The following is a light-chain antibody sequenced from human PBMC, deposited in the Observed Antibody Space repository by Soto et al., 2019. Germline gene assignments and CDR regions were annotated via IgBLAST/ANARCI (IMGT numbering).Light chain of an antibody. J-gene: IGKJ4*01. V-gene: IGKV1-5*03. CDR1: QSISNW. Sequence: DIQMTQSPSTLSASVGDRVTITCRASQSISNWLAWYQQKPGKAPKLLIYKASNLESGVPSRFSGSGSGTEFTLTISSLQPDDFATYYCQQYNSVSLLTFGGGTKVDIK. CDR2: KAS. CDR3: QQYNSVSLLT.